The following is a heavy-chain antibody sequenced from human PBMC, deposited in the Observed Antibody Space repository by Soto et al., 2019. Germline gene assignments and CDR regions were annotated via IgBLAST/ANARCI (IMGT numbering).Heavy chain of an antibody. CDR1: RFTFSTCW. J-gene: IGHJ6*02. V-gene: IGHV3-7*01. CDR2: IHQDGSEK. CDR3: AGGNALDV. Sequence: GGSLRLSCAASRFTFSTCWMTWVRQTPGKGLEWVANIHQDGSEKYYMDSVKGRFTISRDNAKKSLYLQMASLRAEDTAVYYCAGGNALDVWGQGTTVTASS.